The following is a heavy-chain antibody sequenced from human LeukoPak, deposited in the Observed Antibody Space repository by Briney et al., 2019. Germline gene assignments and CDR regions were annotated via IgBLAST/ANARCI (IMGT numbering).Heavy chain of an antibody. CDR3: ARSGTYQYSSTSDY. J-gene: IGHJ4*02. V-gene: IGHV4-34*01. D-gene: IGHD6-13*01. Sequence: PSETLSLTCAVYGASFRNYYWSWIRQTPGKRLEWIGEIDHSGATNYNPSLTSRVTISLDTSKNQFSLKLTSVIAADTAVYFCARSGTYQYSSTSDYWGQGTLVTVSS. CDR2: IDHSGAT. CDR1: GASFRNYY.